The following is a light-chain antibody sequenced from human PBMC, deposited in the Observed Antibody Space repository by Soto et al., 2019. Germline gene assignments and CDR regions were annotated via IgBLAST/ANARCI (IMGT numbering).Light chain of an antibody. V-gene: IGKV1-13*02. CDR2: DAS. CDR3: QQFNSYPIT. CDR1: QGISSA. J-gene: IGKJ3*01. Sequence: AIPLTQSPSSLSASVGDRVTITCRASQGISSALAWYQQKPGKAPKLLIYDASSLESGVPSRFSGSGSGTDFTLNISSLQPEDFATYYCQQFNSYPITFGPGTKVDIK.